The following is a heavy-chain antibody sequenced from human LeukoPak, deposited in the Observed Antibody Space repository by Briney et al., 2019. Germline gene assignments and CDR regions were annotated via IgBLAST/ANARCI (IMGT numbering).Heavy chain of an antibody. CDR1: GFIFSDHW. J-gene: IGHJ4*02. Sequence: GGSPRLSCAASGFIFSDHWMSWFRQAPGKGLEWVANIKQDGSEKYYVDSVKGRLAISRDNAKNALFLQMNSLRVEDTAVYYCARGRGWVFDYWGQGTLVTVSS. V-gene: IGHV3-7*04. D-gene: IGHD6-19*01. CDR3: ARGRGWVFDY. CDR2: IKQDGSEK.